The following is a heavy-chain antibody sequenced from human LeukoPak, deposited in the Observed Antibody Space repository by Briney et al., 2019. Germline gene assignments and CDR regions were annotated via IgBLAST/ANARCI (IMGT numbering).Heavy chain of an antibody. V-gene: IGHV4-34*01. J-gene: IGHJ4*02. Sequence: SETLSLTCAVYGGSFSGYYWSWIRQPPGKGLEWIGEINHSGSTNYNPSLKSRVTISVDTSKNQFSLKLSSVTAADTAVYYCARSNRAMTTVTHLFDYWGQGTLVTVSS. CDR1: GGSFSGYY. CDR3: ARSNRAMTTVTHLFDY. D-gene: IGHD4-11*01. CDR2: INHSGST.